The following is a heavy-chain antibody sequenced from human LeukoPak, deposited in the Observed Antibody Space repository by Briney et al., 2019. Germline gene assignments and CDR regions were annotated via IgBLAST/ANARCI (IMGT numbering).Heavy chain of an antibody. J-gene: IGHJ4*02. CDR3: ARALPGINNWNEFDY. Sequence: GESLKISCKASGYSFISYWIGWVRQLPGKGLEWMGIIYPGDSETRYSPSFQGQISISVDKSISTAYLQWSSLKASDTAMYYCARALPGINNWNEFDYWGQGTRVTVSS. CDR2: IYPGDSET. D-gene: IGHD1-20*01. V-gene: IGHV5-51*01. CDR1: GYSFISYW.